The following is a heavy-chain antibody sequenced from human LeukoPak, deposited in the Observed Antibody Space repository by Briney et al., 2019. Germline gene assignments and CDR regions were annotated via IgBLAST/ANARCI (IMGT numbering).Heavy chain of an antibody. CDR2: ISSSSDTI. CDR1: GFTLITYS. CDR3: ARDLDWGAFDA. V-gene: IGHV3-48*01. J-gene: IGHJ5*02. Sequence: PGGSLRLSCAASGFTLITYSMNWVRQAPGKGLEWVSYISSSSDTIYYADSVKGRFTISRDNSMNTLYLQMNSLRAEDTAVYYCARDLDWGAFDAWGQGTLVTVSS. D-gene: IGHD3-9*01.